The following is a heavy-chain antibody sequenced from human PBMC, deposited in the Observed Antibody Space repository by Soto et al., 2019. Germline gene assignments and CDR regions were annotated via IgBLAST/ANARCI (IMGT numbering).Heavy chain of an antibody. D-gene: IGHD2-15*01. Sequence: QITLKESGPPLLKPTQTLTLTCSVSGFSLSTSGLGVGWIRQPPGKSLEWLALIYWDDVQRYTPSLQTRLTITKHDSRDQVVPTMTNMDPVDTATYYCAHSPCSGGTCYLFDYWGQGALVTVSS. J-gene: IGHJ4*02. CDR1: GFSLSTSGLG. CDR2: IYWDDVQ. V-gene: IGHV2-5*02. CDR3: AHSPCSGGTCYLFDY.